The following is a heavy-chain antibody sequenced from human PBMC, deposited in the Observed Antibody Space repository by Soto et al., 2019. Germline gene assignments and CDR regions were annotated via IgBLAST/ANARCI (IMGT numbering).Heavy chain of an antibody. CDR2: ISPDGGEI. CDR1: GCTFSNIW. V-gene: IGHV3-7*01. J-gene: IGHJ4*02. CDR3: AKGPR. Sequence: LVESGGGLVQPGGSLRLSCAASGCTFSNIWMSWVRRSPEKGPEWVASISPDGGEIYYVDSVKGRFTISRDNTRNSLYLQMNSLRAEDTAVYYCAKGPRWGQGTLVTVSS.